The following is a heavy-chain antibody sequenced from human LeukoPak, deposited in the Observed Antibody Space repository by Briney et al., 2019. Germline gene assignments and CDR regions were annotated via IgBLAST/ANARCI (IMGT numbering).Heavy chain of an antibody. CDR1: GFTFDDYG. D-gene: IGHD6-13*01. J-gene: IGHJ4*02. CDR3: ARTLSVSGSWYDLYALDY. CDR2: INWNGGST. V-gene: IGHV3-20*04. Sequence: GGSLRLSCAASGFTFDDYGMSWVRQAPGKGLEWVSGINWNGGSTGYADSVKGRFTISRDNAKNSLYLQMNSLRAEDTALYYCARTLSVSGSWYDLYALDYWGQGTLVTVSS.